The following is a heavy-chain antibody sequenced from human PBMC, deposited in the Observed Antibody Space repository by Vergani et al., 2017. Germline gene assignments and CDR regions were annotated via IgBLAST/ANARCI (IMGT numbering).Heavy chain of an antibody. CDR2: IYYSGST. Sequence: QVQLQESGPGLVKPSETLSLTCTVSGGSISSYYWSWIRQPPGKGLEWIGYIYYSGSTNYNPSLKSRVTISVDTSKNQFSLKLSSVTAADTAVYYCARAYYYDSSGYYFDYGGQGTLVTVSS. D-gene: IGHD3-22*01. CDR1: GGSISSYY. J-gene: IGHJ4*02. CDR3: ARAYYYDSSGYYFDY. V-gene: IGHV4-59*01.